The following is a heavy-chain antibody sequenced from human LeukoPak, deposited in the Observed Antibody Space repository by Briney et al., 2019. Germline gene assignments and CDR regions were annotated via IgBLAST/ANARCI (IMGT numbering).Heavy chain of an antibody. Sequence: PSETLSLTCAVYGGSFSGYYWSWIRQPPGKGLEWIGEINHSGSTNYNPSLKSRVTISVDTSKNQFSLIAADTAVYYCARGIGIAAAGHFDYWGQGTLVTVSS. D-gene: IGHD6-13*01. CDR3: ARGIGIAAAGHFDY. J-gene: IGHJ4*02. CDR1: GGSFSGYY. V-gene: IGHV4-34*01. CDR2: INHSGST.